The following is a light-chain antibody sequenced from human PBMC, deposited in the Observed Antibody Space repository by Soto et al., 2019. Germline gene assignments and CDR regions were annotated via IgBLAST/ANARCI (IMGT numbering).Light chain of an antibody. Sequence: DIQMTQSPSSLSASVGDRVTITCQASQDITIYLNWYQQRPGKAPKLLIYDASNLETGVPSRFSGSGSGTNFNLTISVLLPEDIATYYCQQYDSLPPFTFGPGTKVDFK. CDR1: QDITIY. CDR2: DAS. J-gene: IGKJ3*01. CDR3: QQYDSLPPFT. V-gene: IGKV1-33*01.